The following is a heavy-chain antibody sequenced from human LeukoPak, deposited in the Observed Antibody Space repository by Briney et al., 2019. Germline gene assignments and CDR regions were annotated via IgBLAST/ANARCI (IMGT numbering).Heavy chain of an antibody. CDR1: GFTFSSYW. J-gene: IGHJ4*02. Sequence: GGSLRLFCAASGFTFSSYWMHWVRQTPGRGLVRISRMEIDGSSTSYADSVKGRFTISRDNAKNSLYLQMNSLRDEDTAVYYCARAGVYSSSWFFDYWGQGTLVTVSS. D-gene: IGHD6-13*01. CDR2: MEIDGSST. V-gene: IGHV3-74*01. CDR3: ARAGVYSSSWFFDY.